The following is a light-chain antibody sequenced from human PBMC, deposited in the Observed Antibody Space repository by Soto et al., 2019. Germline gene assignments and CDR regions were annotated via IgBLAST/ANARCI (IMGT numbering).Light chain of an antibody. Sequence: EIVLTQSPGTLSLSPGERATLSCRASQSVNSNYLAWYQQKPGQGPRLLMYGASSRATGIPDRFSGSGSGTDFALTISRLEPEDVAVYYCQQYDNPPRTFGQGPKVEIK. V-gene: IGKV3-20*01. CDR3: QQYDNPPRT. J-gene: IGKJ1*01. CDR2: GAS. CDR1: QSVNSNY.